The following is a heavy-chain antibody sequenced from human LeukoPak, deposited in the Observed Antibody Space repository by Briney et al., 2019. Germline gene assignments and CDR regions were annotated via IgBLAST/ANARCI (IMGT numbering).Heavy chain of an antibody. V-gene: IGHV3-21*04. CDR1: GFTFSSYG. CDR3: AKDRRAVGATPSRRPYYFDY. D-gene: IGHD1-26*01. J-gene: IGHJ4*02. CDR2: ITSDSRYM. Sequence: GGSLRLSCAASGFTFSSYGMNWVRQAPGKGLEWVSSITSDSRYMYYADSVKGRFTISRDNAKNSLYLQMNSLRAEDTALYYCAKDRRAVGATPSRRPYYFDYWGQGTLVTVSS.